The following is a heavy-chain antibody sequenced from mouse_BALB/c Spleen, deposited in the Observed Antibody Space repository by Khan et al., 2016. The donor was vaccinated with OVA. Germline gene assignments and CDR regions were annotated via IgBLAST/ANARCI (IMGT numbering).Heavy chain of an antibody. V-gene: IGHV5-15*02. Sequence: EVELVESGGGLVQPGGSRKLSCAASGFIFSDYGMAWVRQAPGKGPEWVAFISDLAYTIYYADTVTGRFTISRENAKNTLYLAMSSLRSEDTAIYYCARGGGTAPFAYWGQGTLVTVSA. CDR3: ARGGGTAPFAY. D-gene: IGHD1-2*01. CDR1: GFIFSDYG. CDR2: ISDLAYTI. J-gene: IGHJ3*01.